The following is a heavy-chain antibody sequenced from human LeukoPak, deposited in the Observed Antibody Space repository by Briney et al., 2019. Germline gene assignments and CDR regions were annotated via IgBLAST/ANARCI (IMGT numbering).Heavy chain of an antibody. Sequence: SETLSLTCGVSGYSISSGYYWGWIRPPPGKGLEWIGRIYHSGSTYYNASLKSRVTISVDTSKNQFSLELSSVTAADTAVYYCARDRDSNGWTVAFDLWGQGTMVTVSS. J-gene: IGHJ3*01. CDR2: IYHSGST. V-gene: IGHV4-38-2*02. D-gene: IGHD6-19*01. CDR1: GYSISSGYY. CDR3: ARDRDSNGWTVAFDL.